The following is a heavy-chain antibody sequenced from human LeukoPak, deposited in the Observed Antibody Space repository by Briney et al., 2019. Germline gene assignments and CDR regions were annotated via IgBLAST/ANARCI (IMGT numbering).Heavy chain of an antibody. J-gene: IGHJ4*02. CDR3: ARSLRVTTYYFDY. CDR2: IYYSGST. D-gene: IGHD4-17*01. V-gene: IGHV4-31*03. CDR1: GGSISSGGYY. Sequence: KPSETLSLTCTVSGGSISSGGYYWSWIRQHPGKGLEWIGYIYYSGSTYYNPSLKSRVTISVDTSKNQFSLKLSSVTAADTAVYYCARSLRVTTYYFDYWGQGTLVTVSS.